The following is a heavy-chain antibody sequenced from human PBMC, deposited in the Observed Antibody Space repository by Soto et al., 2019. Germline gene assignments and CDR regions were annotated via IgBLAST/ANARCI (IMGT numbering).Heavy chain of an antibody. CDR3: ARDRNHNFDY. D-gene: IGHD1-1*01. CDR2: IYYSGST. V-gene: IGHV4-61*01. J-gene: IGHJ4*02. Sequence: QVQLQESGPGLVKPSETLSLTCTVSGGSVSSGSYCWSWIRQPPGKGLEWIGYIYYSGSTNYNPSLKSRVTISVDTSKNQFSLKLSSVTAADTAVYYCARDRNHNFDYWGQGTLVTVSS. CDR1: GGSVSSGSYC.